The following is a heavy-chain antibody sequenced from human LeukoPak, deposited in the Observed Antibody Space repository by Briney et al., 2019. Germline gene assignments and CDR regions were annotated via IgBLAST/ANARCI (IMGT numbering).Heavy chain of an antibody. Sequence: GASVKVSCKASGGTFSSYAISWVRQAPGQGLEWMGGIIPIFGTANYAQKFQGRVTITTDESTSTAYMELSSLRSEDTAVYYCARDHYRVNYFLYESGWFDPWGQGTLVTVSS. CDR3: ARDHYRVNYFLYESGWFDP. V-gene: IGHV1-69*05. CDR1: GGTFSSYA. J-gene: IGHJ5*02. D-gene: IGHD2/OR15-2a*01. CDR2: IIPIFGTA.